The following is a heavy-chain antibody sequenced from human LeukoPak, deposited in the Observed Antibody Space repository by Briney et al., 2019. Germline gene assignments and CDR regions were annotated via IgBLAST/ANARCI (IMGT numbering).Heavy chain of an antibody. D-gene: IGHD4-17*01. V-gene: IGHV4-34*01. CDR2: INHSGST. J-gene: IGHJ6*02. CDR3: ARGPKSLRRWAQAVLNYGMDV. Sequence: PSETLSLTCAVYGGSFSGYYWSWIRQPPGKGLEWIGEINHSGSTSYNPSLKSRVTISVDTSKNQFSLKLSSVTAADTAVYYCARGPKSLRRWAQAVLNYGMDVWGQGTTVTVSS. CDR1: GGSFSGYY.